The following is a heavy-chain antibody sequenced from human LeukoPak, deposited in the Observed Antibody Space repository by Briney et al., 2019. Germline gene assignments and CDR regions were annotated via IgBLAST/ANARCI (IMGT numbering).Heavy chain of an antibody. Sequence: GGSLRLSCAASGFTFSSYAMHWVRQAPGKGLEWVAVISYDGSNKYYADSVKGRFTISRDNSKNTLYLQMNSLSAEDTAVYYCARDFGPNVDTAMVTVYWGQGTLVIVSS. V-gene: IGHV3-30-3*01. CDR3: ARDFGPNVDTAMVTVY. J-gene: IGHJ4*02. CDR2: ISYDGSNK. CDR1: GFTFSSYA. D-gene: IGHD5-18*01.